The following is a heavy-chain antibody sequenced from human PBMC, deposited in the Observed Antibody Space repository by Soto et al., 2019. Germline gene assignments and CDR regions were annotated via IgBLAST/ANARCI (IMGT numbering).Heavy chain of an antibody. CDR3: ARCIAAAGPIDY. J-gene: IGHJ4*02. CDR2: IYHSGRT. D-gene: IGHD6-13*01. V-gene: IGHV4-4*02. Sequence: QVQLQESGPGLVKPSGTLSLTCAVSGGSISSSNWWSWVRQPPGKGLEWLGEIYHSGRTNYNPSLQSAVTILVDRSNNHFPPKLTSATAADTAVYYCARCIAAAGPIDYWGQGTLVTVFS. CDR1: GGSISSSNW.